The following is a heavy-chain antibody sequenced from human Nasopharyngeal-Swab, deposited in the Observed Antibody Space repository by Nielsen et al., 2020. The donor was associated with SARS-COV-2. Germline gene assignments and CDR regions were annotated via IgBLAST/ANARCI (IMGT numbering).Heavy chain of an antibody. V-gene: IGHV3-11*04. J-gene: IGHJ6*03. D-gene: IGHD2-15*01. CDR3: ARKAGLLPYYMDV. CDR2: ISSSGSTI. CDR1: GFTFSDYY. Sequence: GGSLRLSCAASGFTFSDYYMSWIRQAPGKGLEWASYISSSGSTIYYADSVKGRFTISRDNAKNSLYLQMNSLRAEDTAVYYCARKAGLLPYYMDVWGKGTTVTVSS.